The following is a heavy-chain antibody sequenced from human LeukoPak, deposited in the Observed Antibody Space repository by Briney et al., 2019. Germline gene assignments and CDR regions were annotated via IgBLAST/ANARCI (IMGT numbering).Heavy chain of an antibody. Sequence: GASVRVSCKASGYTFISYAMNWVRQAPGQGLEWMGWINTNTGNPSYAQGFFTGRYVFSLDTSASTAYLQINGLKADDTAVYYCGRDPKLGIRGYTYGYIDHWGQGTLLTVAS. CDR1: GYTFISYA. CDR3: GRDPKLGIRGYTYGYIDH. J-gene: IGHJ4*02. V-gene: IGHV7-4-1*02. D-gene: IGHD5-18*01. CDR2: INTNTGNP.